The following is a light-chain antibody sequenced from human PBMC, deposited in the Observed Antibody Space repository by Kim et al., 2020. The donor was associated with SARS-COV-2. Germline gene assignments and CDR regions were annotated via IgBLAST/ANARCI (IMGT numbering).Light chain of an antibody. Sequence: SASGGDKVAITCRSSQGISNYLAWYQQKPGKVPTLLIFAASTLQSGVPSRFSGSGSGTDFTLTISSLQPEDVATYYCQKYNSAPYTFGQGTKLEI. CDR1: QGISNY. CDR3: QKYNSAPYT. CDR2: AAS. J-gene: IGKJ2*01. V-gene: IGKV1-27*01.